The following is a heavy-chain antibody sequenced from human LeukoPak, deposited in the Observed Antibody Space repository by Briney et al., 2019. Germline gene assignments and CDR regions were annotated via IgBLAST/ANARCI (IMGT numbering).Heavy chain of an antibody. CDR3: ARDPYNTGGYAAFDI. D-gene: IGHD3-22*01. CDR2: IKQDGSEK. CDR1: GFTFSSNW. J-gene: IGHJ3*02. Sequence: GGSLRLSCAASGFTFSSNWMTWVRQAPGKGLEWVANIKQDGSEKQYVDSVKGRFTISRDNAKNSLYLQMNSLGVEDTAVYYCARDPYNTGGYAAFDIWGQGTMVTVSS. V-gene: IGHV3-7*01.